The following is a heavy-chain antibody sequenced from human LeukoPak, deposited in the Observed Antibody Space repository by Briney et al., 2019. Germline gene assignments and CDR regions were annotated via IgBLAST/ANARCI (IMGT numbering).Heavy chain of an antibody. V-gene: IGHV4-4*07. Sequence: PSETLSLTCTVSGGSISSYYWSWIRQPAGEGLEWIGRIYTSGSTNYNPSLKSRVTMSVDTSKNQFSLKLSSVTAADTAVYYCARDVDGGNFNWFDPWGQGTLVTVSS. CDR2: IYTSGST. CDR1: GGSISSYY. D-gene: IGHD4-23*01. CDR3: ARDVDGGNFNWFDP. J-gene: IGHJ5*02.